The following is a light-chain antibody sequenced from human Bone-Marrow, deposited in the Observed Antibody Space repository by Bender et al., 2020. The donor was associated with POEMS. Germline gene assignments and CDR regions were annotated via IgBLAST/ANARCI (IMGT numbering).Light chain of an antibody. Sequence: DELTQPPSVSLSPGQTATITCSGDVLAKQYAHWYQKKPGQAPVLLIYKETERPSGIPARFSGSSSRTTVTLTISGVQAEDEADYYCFSATDNERVFGGGTTLTVL. CDR1: VLAKQY. CDR3: FSATDNERV. CDR2: KET. J-gene: IGLJ3*02. V-gene: IGLV3-25*02.